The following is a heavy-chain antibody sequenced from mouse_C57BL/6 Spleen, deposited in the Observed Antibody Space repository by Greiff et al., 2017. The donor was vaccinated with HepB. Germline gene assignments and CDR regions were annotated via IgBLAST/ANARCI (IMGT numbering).Heavy chain of an antibody. CDR3: ASPPVYYGSSYYWYFDV. Sequence: QVQLQQSGAELVKPGASVKMSCKASGYTFTSYWITWVKQRPGQGLEWIGDIYPGSGSTNYNEKFKSKATLTVDTSSSTAYMQLSSLTSEDSAVYYCASPPVYYGSSYYWYFDVWGTGTTVTVSS. D-gene: IGHD1-1*01. CDR2: IYPGSGST. V-gene: IGHV1-55*01. J-gene: IGHJ1*03. CDR1: GYTFTSYW.